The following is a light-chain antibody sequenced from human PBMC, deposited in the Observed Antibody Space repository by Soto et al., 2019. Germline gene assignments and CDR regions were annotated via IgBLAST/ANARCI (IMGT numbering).Light chain of an antibody. Sequence: DIQMTQSPSSVSASVGDRVTMTCRASQGISSWLVWYQQKPGKAPKLLIYAASSLQSGVPSRFSGSGSGTDCTLTISGLQPEDLATYYCQQANSFPWTFGQGTKVDIK. J-gene: IGKJ1*01. CDR2: AAS. V-gene: IGKV1-12*01. CDR3: QQANSFPWT. CDR1: QGISSW.